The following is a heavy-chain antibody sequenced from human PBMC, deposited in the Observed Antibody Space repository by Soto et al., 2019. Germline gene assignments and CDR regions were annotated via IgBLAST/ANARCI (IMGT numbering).Heavy chain of an antibody. V-gene: IGHV5-10-1*01. Sequence: GESLKISCTGSGYSFSSYWISWVRQMPGKGLEWTGRIDPSDSYTNYSPSFQGHVTISVDKFISTAYLQWSSLKASDTAIYYCARHPAAELQYFDYWGQGTLVTVSS. D-gene: IGHD6-13*01. CDR2: IDPSDSYT. J-gene: IGHJ4*02. CDR3: ARHPAAELQYFDY. CDR1: GYSFSSYW.